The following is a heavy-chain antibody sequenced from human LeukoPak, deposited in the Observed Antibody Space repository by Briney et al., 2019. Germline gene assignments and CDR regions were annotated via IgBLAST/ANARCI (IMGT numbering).Heavy chain of an antibody. Sequence: PSETLSLTCTVSSGPISSYYWSWFRQPPGKGLEWIGDIYYSGNTKYNPSLKSRGTISVDTSKNQFSLKLSSVTAVDTAVYYCARGGCSSTGCYGNWFDPWGQGNLVTVSS. CDR1: SGPISSYY. CDR2: IYYSGNT. CDR3: ARGGCSSTGCYGNWFDP. D-gene: IGHD2-2*01. V-gene: IGHV4-59*01. J-gene: IGHJ5*02.